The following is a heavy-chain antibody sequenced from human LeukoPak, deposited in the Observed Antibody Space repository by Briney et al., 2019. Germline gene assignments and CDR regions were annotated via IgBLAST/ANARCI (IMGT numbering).Heavy chain of an antibody. CDR1: GFSLSSYS. CDR2: ISTDNSYR. V-gene: IGHV3-21*06. J-gene: IGHJ4*02. Sequence: GGSLRLSCAASGFSLSSYSMNWIRQAPGKGLEWVSSISTDNSYRHYADSVKGRFTISRDNPKNSLYLQMNTLRAEDTAVYYCVRDVSLDFWGQGTLVTVSS. CDR3: VRDVSLDF.